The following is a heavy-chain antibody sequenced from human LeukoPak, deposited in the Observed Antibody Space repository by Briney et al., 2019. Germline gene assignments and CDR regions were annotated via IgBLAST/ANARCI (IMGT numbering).Heavy chain of an antibody. J-gene: IGHJ3*02. CDR3: ARDRDSGGLWEAFDI. CDR1: GGSISSGDYY. Sequence: PSETLSLTCTVSGGSISSGDYYWSWIRQPPGKGLEWIGYIYYSGSTYYNPSLKSRVTISLDTSKNQLSLKLSSVTAADTAAYYCARDRDSGGLWEAFDIWGQGTTVTVSS. CDR2: IYYSGST. D-gene: IGHD6-19*01. V-gene: IGHV4-61*08.